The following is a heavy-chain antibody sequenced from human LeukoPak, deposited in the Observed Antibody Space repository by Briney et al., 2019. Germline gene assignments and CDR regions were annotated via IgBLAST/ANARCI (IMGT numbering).Heavy chain of an antibody. CDR1: GFTFSDYY. D-gene: IGHD1-20*01. Sequence: GGSLRLSCAASGFTFSDYYMSWIRQAPGKGLEWVSYISSSGSTLYYADSVKGRITISRDNAKNTLSLQMNSLRAEDTAVYYCARRRYNWNAIDYWGQGNLVTVSS. V-gene: IGHV3-11*01. CDR3: ARRRYNWNAIDY. CDR2: ISSSGSTL. J-gene: IGHJ4*02.